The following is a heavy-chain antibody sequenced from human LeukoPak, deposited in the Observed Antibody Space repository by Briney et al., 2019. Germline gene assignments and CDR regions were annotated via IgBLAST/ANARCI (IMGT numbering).Heavy chain of an antibody. J-gene: IGHJ4*02. CDR3: ARGDIVRGVTK. D-gene: IGHD3-10*01. V-gene: IGHV1-46*01. CDR1: GYTFTGYY. CDR2: INPSGGST. Sequence: ASVKVSCKTSGYTFTGYYMHWVRQAPGQGLEWMGIINPSGGSTSYAQKFQGRVTMTRDTSTSTVYMELSSLRSEDTAVYYCARGDIVRGVTKWGQGTLVTVSS.